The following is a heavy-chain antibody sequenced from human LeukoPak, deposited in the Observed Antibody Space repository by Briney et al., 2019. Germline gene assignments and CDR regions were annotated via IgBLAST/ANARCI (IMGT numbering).Heavy chain of an antibody. CDR2: INPNSGGT. CDR1: GYTFTGYY. V-gene: IGHV1-2*02. CDR3: ARADYYYDSSGTIYYYYMDV. J-gene: IGHJ6*03. D-gene: IGHD3-22*01. Sequence: GASVKVSCKASGYTFTGYYMHWVRQAPGQGLEWMGWINPNSGGTNYAQKFQGRVTMTRDTSISTAYMELSRLRSDDTAVYYCARADYYYDSSGTIYYYYMDVWGKGTTVTVSS.